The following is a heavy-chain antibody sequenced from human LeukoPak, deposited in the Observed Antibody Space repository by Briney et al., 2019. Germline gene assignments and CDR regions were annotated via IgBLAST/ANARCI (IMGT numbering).Heavy chain of an antibody. D-gene: IGHD2-15*01. CDR1: GYTFTGYY. V-gene: IGHV1-2*02. Sequence: ASVKVSCKASGYTFTGYYMHWVRQAPGQGLEWMGWINPNSGGTNYAQKFQGRVTMTRDTSISTAYMELSRLRSDDTAVYYCARAQYCSGGSCYSGFDYWGQGTLVTVSS. J-gene: IGHJ4*02. CDR2: INPNSGGT. CDR3: ARAQYCSGGSCYSGFDY.